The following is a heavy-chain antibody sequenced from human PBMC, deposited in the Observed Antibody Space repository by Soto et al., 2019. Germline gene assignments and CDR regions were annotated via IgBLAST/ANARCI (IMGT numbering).Heavy chain of an antibody. J-gene: IGHJ6*02. V-gene: IGHV1-69*13. CDR1: GGTFSSYA. CDR3: ARERSPGYYYGIDV. Sequence: VKVSCKASGGTFSSYAISWVRQAPGQGLEWMGGISPIFGTANYAQKFQGSVTITADSSTSTAQMEARSLKSEGTAGYYCARERSPGYYYGIDVWGQGTTVTVSS. D-gene: IGHD3-10*01. CDR2: ISPIFGTA.